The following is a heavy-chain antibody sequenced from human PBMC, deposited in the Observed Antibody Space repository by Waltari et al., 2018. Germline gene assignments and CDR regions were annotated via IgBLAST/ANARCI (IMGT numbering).Heavy chain of an antibody. CDR1: GFTFSSYA. Sequence: QVQLVESGGGVVQPGRSLRLSCAASGFTFSSYAMHWVRQAPGKGLEGVAVISYDGSNKYYADSVKGRFTISRDNSKNTLYLQMNSLRAEDTAVYYCARGMVVAAYGYWGQGTLVTVSS. J-gene: IGHJ4*02. D-gene: IGHD2-15*01. CDR2: ISYDGSNK. V-gene: IGHV3-30-3*01. CDR3: ARGMVVAAYGY.